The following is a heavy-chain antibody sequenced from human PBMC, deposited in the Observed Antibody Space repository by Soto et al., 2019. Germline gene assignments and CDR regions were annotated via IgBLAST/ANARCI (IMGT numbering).Heavy chain of an antibody. D-gene: IGHD3-16*01. Sequence: SETLSLTCAVYGGSFSGYYWTWIRQPPGKGLEWIGYIYHSGSTYYNPSLKSRVTISVDTSKNQFSLKLSSVTAADTAVYYCARSPGLFYGMDVWGQGATVTVSS. J-gene: IGHJ6*02. CDR1: GGSFSGYY. CDR2: IYHSGST. V-gene: IGHV4-34*01. CDR3: ARSPGLFYGMDV.